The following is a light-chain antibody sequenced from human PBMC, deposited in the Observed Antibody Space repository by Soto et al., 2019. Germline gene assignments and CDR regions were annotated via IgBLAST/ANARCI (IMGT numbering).Light chain of an antibody. J-gene: IGKJ3*01. Sequence: DIPMTQSPSTLSASVGDRVTITCRASQGISSWLAWYQQKPGKAPKFLIYDASILESGVPSRFSGSGFGREFTLTISSLQPDDFATYYCQQANSFPFTFGPGTKVDIK. V-gene: IGKV1-5*01. CDR2: DAS. CDR3: QQANSFPFT. CDR1: QGISSW.